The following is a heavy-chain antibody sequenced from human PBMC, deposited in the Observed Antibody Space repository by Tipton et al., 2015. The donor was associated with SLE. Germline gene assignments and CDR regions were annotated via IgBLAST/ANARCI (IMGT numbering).Heavy chain of an antibody. CDR1: GGSISSYY. CDR3: ARRLRIVSAGARRPFDL. Sequence: TLSLTCTVSGGSISSYYWNWIRQPAGKGLGWIGRIYTSGGTNYNPSLKSRVTMSVDTSKNQFSLNLSSVTAADTGLYYCARRLRIVSAGARRPFDLWGQGTMVTVSS. CDR2: IYTSGGT. D-gene: IGHD6-13*01. J-gene: IGHJ3*01. V-gene: IGHV4-4*07.